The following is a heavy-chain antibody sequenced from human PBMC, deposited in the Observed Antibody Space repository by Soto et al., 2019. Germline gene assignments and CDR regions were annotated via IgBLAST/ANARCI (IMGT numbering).Heavy chain of an antibody. CDR3: ARLRASTYYYYGMDV. V-gene: IGHV4-39*01. CDR1: GGSISSSSYY. J-gene: IGHJ6*02. Sequence: SETLSLTCTVSGGSISSSSYYWGWIRQPPGKGLEWIGNIYYSGSTYYNPSLKSRVTISVDTSKNQFSLKLSSVTAADTAVYYCARLRASTYYYYGMDVWGQGTTVTVSS. CDR2: IYYSGST.